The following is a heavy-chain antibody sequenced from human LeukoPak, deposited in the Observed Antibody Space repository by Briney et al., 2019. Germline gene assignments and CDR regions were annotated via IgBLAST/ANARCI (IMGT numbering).Heavy chain of an antibody. CDR2: ISYDGSNK. CDR3: ASAPVTMVRGVNAY. J-gene: IGHJ4*02. CDR1: GFTFSSYA. Sequence: PGRSLRLSCAASGFTFSSYAMHWVRQAPGKGLEWVAVISYDGSNKYYADSVKGRFTISRDNSKNTLYLQMNSLRAEDTAVYYCASAPVTMVRGVNAYWGQGTLVTVSS. V-gene: IGHV3-30-3*01. D-gene: IGHD3-10*01.